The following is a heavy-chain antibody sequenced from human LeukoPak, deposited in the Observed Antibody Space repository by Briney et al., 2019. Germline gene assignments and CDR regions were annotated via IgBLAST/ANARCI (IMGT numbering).Heavy chain of an antibody. CDR2: IIPIFGTA. CDR1: GGTFSSYA. CDR3: ARDQRTYNWNDSYYYYYYGMDV. Sequence: SVKVSCKASGGTFSSYAISWVRQAPGQGLEWMGGIIPIFGTASYAQKFQGRVTITADKSTSTAYMELSSLRSEDTAVYYCARDQRTYNWNDSYYYYYYGMDVWGKGTTVTVSS. J-gene: IGHJ6*04. V-gene: IGHV1-69*06. D-gene: IGHD1-1*01.